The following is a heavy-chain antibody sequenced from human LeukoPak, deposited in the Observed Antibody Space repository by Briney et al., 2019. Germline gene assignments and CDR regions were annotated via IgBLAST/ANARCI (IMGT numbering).Heavy chain of an antibody. CDR2: NFYSGST. D-gene: IGHD1-26*01. V-gene: IGHV4-31*03. CDR1: GVSISSSGSY. J-gene: IGHJ4*02. CDR3: SRLLQTPLKNYFDY. Sequence: PSETLSLTCNVSGVSISSSGSYWSWVRQHPGKALEWIGYNFYSGSTYYNPSLKSRVTIAVDASKSQCSLKLSSVTAADTAVYYWSRLLQTPLKNYFDYWGQGTLVTVSS.